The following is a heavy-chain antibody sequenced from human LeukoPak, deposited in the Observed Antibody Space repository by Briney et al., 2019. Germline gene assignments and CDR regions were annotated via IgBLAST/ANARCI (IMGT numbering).Heavy chain of an antibody. CDR1: GGSISSYY. D-gene: IGHD3-22*01. J-gene: IGHJ5*02. Sequence: PSETLSLTCTVSGGSISSYYWSWIRKPAGKGLEWIGRIYTSGSTNYNPSLKSRVTMSVDTSKNQFSLKLSSVTAADTAVYYCARDGHYYDSSAPTFGNWFDPWGQGTLVTVSS. CDR3: ARDGHYYDSSAPTFGNWFDP. V-gene: IGHV4-4*07. CDR2: IYTSGST.